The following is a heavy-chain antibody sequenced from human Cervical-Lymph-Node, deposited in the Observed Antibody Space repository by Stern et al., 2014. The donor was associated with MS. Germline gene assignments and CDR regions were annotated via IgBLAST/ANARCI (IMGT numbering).Heavy chain of an antibody. V-gene: IGHV2-5*02. CDR2: IYWDDKR. CDR3: AHAPGFCTATGCSALPDY. CDR1: GFSLTITGVG. D-gene: IGHD2-8*02. Sequence: QVTLKESGPTLVKPSQTLTLTCTFSGFSLTITGVGVGWIRPPPGKALEWLAVIYWDDKRRYSPSLESRLTITKGTSKNRVVLTMTNMDPVDTATYYCAHAPGFCTATGCSALPDYWGQGTLVTVSS. J-gene: IGHJ4*02.